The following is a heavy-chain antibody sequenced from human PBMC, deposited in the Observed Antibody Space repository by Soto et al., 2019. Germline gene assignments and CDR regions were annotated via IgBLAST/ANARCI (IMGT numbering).Heavy chain of an antibody. CDR2: INHSGSA. J-gene: IGHJ5*02. CDR1: GGSFSGYY. Sequence: LSLTCSVSGGSFSGYYWSWLRQPPGKGLEWIGEINHSGSANYNPSLKSRVTISVDTSKNEFSLKVTSVTAADTAVYYCATANWSHHYFDPWGQGTLVTVSS. CDR3: ATANWSHHYFDP. D-gene: IGHD1-1*01. V-gene: IGHV4-34*01.